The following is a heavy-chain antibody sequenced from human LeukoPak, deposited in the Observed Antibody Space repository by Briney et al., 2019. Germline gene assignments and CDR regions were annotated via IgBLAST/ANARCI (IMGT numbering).Heavy chain of an antibody. CDR2: IIPIFGTA. J-gene: IGHJ4*02. V-gene: IGHV1-69*06. CDR3: ATDRPKSSAAGPRGTIGN. CDR1: GGTFSSYA. Sequence: SVKVSCKASGGTFSSYAISWVRQAPGQGLEWMGGIIPIFGTANYAQKFQGRVTFTADKSTSTAYMELSSLRSEDTAVYYCATDRPKSSAAGPRGTIGNWGQGTLVTVSS. D-gene: IGHD6-13*01.